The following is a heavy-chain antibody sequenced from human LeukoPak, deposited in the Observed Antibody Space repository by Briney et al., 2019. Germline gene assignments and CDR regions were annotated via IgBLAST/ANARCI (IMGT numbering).Heavy chain of an antibody. V-gene: IGHV3-48*03. CDR1: GFTFSSYE. CDR2: ISSSGSTI. D-gene: IGHD3-22*01. J-gene: IGHJ3*02. CDR3: ARDLWYDSSGLIWGFDYHADAFDI. Sequence: GGSLRLSCAASGFTFSSYEMNLVRQAPGKGLEWVSYISSSGSTIYYADSVKGRFTISRDNAKNSLYLQMNSLRAEDTAVYYCARDLWYDSSGLIWGFDYHADAFDIWGQGTMVTVSS.